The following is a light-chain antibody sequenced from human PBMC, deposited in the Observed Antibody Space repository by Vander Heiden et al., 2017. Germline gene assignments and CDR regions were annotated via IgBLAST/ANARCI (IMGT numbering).Light chain of an antibody. CDR2: ASS. Sequence: DIQMTQSPSSLSASVGDRVTVTCRASQTIRNSLNWYQQKPGTAPRLLLYASSTLQSGVPSRFSGGGSGTDFTLTISYLQPEDFATYFCQQSYTTPRTFGQGTKVEI. J-gene: IGKJ2*01. CDR3: QQSYTTPRT. V-gene: IGKV1-39*01. CDR1: QTIRNS.